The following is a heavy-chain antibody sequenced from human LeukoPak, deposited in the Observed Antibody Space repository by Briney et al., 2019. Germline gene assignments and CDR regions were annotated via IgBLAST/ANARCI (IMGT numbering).Heavy chain of an antibody. D-gene: IGHD2-15*01. CDR2: ISSSSSYI. Sequence: GGSLRLSCAAYGFTFSSYSMNWVRQAPGKGLEWVSSISSSSSYIYYADSVKGRFTISRDNAKNSLYLQMNSLRAEDTAVYYCARDPGYCSGGSCYAEYFQHWGQGTLVTVSS. CDR3: ARDPGYCSGGSCYAEYFQH. V-gene: IGHV3-21*01. J-gene: IGHJ1*01. CDR1: GFTFSSYS.